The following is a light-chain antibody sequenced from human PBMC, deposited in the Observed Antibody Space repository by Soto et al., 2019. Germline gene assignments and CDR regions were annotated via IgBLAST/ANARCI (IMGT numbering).Light chain of an antibody. J-gene: IGLJ2*01. CDR2: EVS. V-gene: IGLV2-8*01. CDR3: TSYAGSNSVV. Sequence: QSALTQPPSASGSPGQSVTISCTGTRSDVGGYNYVSWYQHHPGKAPKLMIYEVSKRPSGVPDRFSGSKSGNTASLTVSGLQAEDEADYYCTSYAGSNSVVFGGGTKLTVL. CDR1: RSDVGGYNY.